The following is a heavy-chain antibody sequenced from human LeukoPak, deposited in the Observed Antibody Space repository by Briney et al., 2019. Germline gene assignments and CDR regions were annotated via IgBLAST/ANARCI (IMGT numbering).Heavy chain of an antibody. CDR3: TRLRHSNTDYYYYYGMDV. D-gene: IGHD2/OR15-2a*01. Sequence: PGGSLKLSCEASGFTFSGSAMHWVRQASGEGLEWVGRIRSTTDTAYAASVKGRFTISRDDSKNTAYLQMNSLKTEDTAVYYCTRLRHSNTDYYYYYGMDVWGQGTTVTVSS. CDR1: GFTFSGSA. CDR2: IRSTTDT. V-gene: IGHV3-73*01. J-gene: IGHJ6*02.